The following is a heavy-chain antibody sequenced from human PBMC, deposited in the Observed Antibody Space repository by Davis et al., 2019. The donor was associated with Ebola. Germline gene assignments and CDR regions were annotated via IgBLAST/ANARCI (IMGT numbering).Heavy chain of an antibody. CDR2: ISYDGSNK. CDR1: GFTFSSSA. J-gene: IGHJ6*02. V-gene: IGHV3-30-3*01. Sequence: PGGSLRLSCAASGFTFSSSAMHWVRQAPGKGLEWVAVISYDGSNKYYADSVKGRFTISRDNSKNTLYLQMNSLRAEDTAVYYCASDGSSGSTGYYYGMDVWGQGTTVTVSS. D-gene: IGHD6-19*01. CDR3: ASDGSSGSTGYYYGMDV.